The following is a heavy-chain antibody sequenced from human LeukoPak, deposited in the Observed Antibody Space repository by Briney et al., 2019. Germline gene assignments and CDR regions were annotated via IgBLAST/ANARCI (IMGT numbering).Heavy chain of an antibody. CDR2: FHPDDCQT. Sequence: GVFHPDDCQTIYAQKFQGRVTMAEDTSTDTAYMELSSLRSEDTAVYYCATDTYGSGSYYNYWGQGTLVTVSS. J-gene: IGHJ4*02. D-gene: IGHD3-10*01. V-gene: IGHV1-24*01. CDR3: ATDTYGSGSYYNY.